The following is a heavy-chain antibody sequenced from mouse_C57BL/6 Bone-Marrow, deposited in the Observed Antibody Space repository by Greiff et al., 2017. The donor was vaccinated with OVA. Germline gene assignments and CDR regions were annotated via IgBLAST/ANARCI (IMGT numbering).Heavy chain of an antibody. CDR3: ARFGSSGYGY. D-gene: IGHD3-2*02. Sequence: QVQLQQSGAELARPGASVKLSCKASGYTFTSYGISWVKQRTGPGLEWIGEIYPRSGNTYYNEKFKGKAPLTADQSSSTAYTELRSLTSEDSAGYFCARFGSSGYGYWGQGTTLTVSS. V-gene: IGHV1-81*01. CDR2: IYPRSGNT. CDR1: GYTFTSYG. J-gene: IGHJ2*01.